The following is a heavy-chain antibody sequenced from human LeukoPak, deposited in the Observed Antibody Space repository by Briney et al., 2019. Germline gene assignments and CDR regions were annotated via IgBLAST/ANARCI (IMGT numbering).Heavy chain of an antibody. CDR2: INDGGGTT. D-gene: IGHD6-6*01. V-gene: IGHV3-23*01. CDR3: ARRGSSSPAYYFDY. Sequence: GGSLRLSCAASGFTFSNSAMSWVRQAPGKGLEWVSTINDGGGTTYYADSVKGRFTISRDNSKNTLYLQMNSLRAEDTAVYYCARRGSSSPAYYFDYWGQGTLVTVSS. CDR1: GFTFSNSA. J-gene: IGHJ4*02.